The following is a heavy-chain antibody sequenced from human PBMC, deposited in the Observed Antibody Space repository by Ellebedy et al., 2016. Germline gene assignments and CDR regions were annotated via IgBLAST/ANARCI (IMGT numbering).Heavy chain of an antibody. D-gene: IGHD1-26*01. CDR1: GGSISSGGYS. Sequence: SETLSLXXTVSGGSISSGGYSWSWIRQPPGKGLEWIGYIYHSGSTYYNPSLKSRVTISVDRSKNQFSLKLSSVTAADTAVYYCARGGVGATRHYYFDYWGQGTLVTVSS. V-gene: IGHV4-30-2*01. J-gene: IGHJ4*02. CDR2: IYHSGST. CDR3: ARGGVGATRHYYFDY.